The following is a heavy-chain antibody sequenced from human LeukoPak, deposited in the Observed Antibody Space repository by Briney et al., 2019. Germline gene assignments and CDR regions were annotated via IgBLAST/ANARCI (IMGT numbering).Heavy chain of an antibody. CDR3: ARHSGLRFLEWLDWFDP. CDR1: GYSFTSYW. Sequence: GESLQISCKGSGYSFTSYWIGWVRQMPGKGLEWMGIIYPGDSDTRYSPSFQGQVTISADKSISTAYLQWSSLKASDTAMYYCARHSGLRFLEWLDWFDPWGQGTLVTVSP. V-gene: IGHV5-51*01. CDR2: IYPGDSDT. D-gene: IGHD3-3*01. J-gene: IGHJ5*02.